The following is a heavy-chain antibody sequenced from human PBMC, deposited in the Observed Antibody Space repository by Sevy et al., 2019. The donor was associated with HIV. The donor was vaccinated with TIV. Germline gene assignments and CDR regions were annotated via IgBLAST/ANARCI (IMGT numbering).Heavy chain of an antibody. J-gene: IGHJ4*02. Sequence: GGSLRLSCAASGFTVSSNYMSWVRQAPGKGLEWVSVIYSGGSTYYADSVKGRFTISRDNSKNTLYLQMNSLRAEDTAVYYCARSCPRNYYFDYWGQGTLVTVSS. CDR3: ARSCPRNYYFDY. CDR1: GFTVSSNY. V-gene: IGHV3-66*01. CDR2: IYSGGST. D-gene: IGHD4-4*01.